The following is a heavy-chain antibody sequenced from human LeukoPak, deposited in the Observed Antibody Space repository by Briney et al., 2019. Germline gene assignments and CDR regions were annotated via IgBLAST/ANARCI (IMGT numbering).Heavy chain of an antibody. CDR2: IIPILGIA. V-gene: IGHV1-69*04. CDR3: ASEYCYGSGSACYYFDC. D-gene: IGHD3-10*01. Sequence: SVKVSCKASGGTFSSYAISWVRQAPGQGLEWMGRIIPILGIANYAQKFQGRVTITADKSTSTAYMELSSLRSEDTAVYYCASEYCYGSGSACYYFDCCGQGTLVTVSS. J-gene: IGHJ4*02. CDR1: GGTFSSYA.